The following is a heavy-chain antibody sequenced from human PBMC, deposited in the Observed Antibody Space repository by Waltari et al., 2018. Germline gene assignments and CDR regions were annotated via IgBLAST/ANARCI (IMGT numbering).Heavy chain of an antibody. CDR3: ARGYFY. J-gene: IGHJ4*02. CDR1: GFTLSEFY. D-gene: IGHD1-1*01. CDR2: ISVTGESM. Sequence: QVQLVESGGGLVKPGGSLRLSCEASGFTLSEFYMSWFRQAPGKGLEWVSFISVTGESMYYADSVKGRFTIARDNAKNALFLQMNSLSVEDTATYYCARGYFYWGQGALVTVSS. V-gene: IGHV3-11*01.